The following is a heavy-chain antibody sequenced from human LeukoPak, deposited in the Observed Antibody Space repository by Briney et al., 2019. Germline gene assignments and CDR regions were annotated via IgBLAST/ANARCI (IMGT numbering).Heavy chain of an antibody. D-gene: IGHD3-22*01. CDR2: ISSSSSYI. Sequence: GGSLRLSCAASGFTFSSYSMNWVRQAPGKGLEWVSSISSSSSYIYYADSVKGRFTISRDDAKNSLYLQMNSLRAEDTAVYYCASQYYYDSGGYYYPFDYWGQGTLVTVSS. CDR3: ASQYYYDSGGYYYPFDY. J-gene: IGHJ4*02. CDR1: GFTFSSYS. V-gene: IGHV3-21*01.